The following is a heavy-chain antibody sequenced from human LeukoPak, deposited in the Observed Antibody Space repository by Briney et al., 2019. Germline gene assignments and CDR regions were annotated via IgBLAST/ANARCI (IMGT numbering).Heavy chain of an antibody. Sequence: GGSLRLSCEASGFTFRSYAMSWVRQAPGKGLEWVSAISGSGGSTYYADSVKGRFTISRDNSKNTLYLQMNSLRAEDTAVYYCAFRQLAAVTYYYYYMDVWGKGTTVTVSS. CDR3: AFRQLAAVTYYYYYMDV. CDR2: ISGSGGST. D-gene: IGHD6-6*01. CDR1: GFTFRSYA. J-gene: IGHJ6*03. V-gene: IGHV3-23*01.